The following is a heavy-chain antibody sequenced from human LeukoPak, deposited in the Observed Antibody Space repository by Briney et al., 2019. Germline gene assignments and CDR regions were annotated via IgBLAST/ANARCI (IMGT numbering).Heavy chain of an antibody. CDR2: ISSSGSGDNT. V-gene: IGHV3-23*01. CDR1: GVTLSTYA. J-gene: IGHJ4*02. Sequence: GGSLRLSCAASGVTLSTYAMSWARQAPGKGLEWVSGISSSGSGDNTYYADSVKGRFTISRDNSKNTLDLQMNNLRVDDTAVYYCATLVAVGATYFDFWGQGTLVTVSS. D-gene: IGHD1-26*01. CDR3: ATLVAVGATYFDF.